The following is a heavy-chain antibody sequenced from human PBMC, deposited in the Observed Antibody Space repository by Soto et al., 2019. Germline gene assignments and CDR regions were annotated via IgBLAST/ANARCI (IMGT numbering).Heavy chain of an antibody. CDR2: IVVGSGNT. D-gene: IGHD6-6*01. V-gene: IGHV1-58*01. Sequence: ASVKVSCKASGFTFTSSAVQWVRQARGQRLEWIGWIVVGSGNTNYAQKFQERVTITRDMSTSTAYMELSSLRSEDTAVYYCAADDSSSYYYYYGMEVWGQGTTVTVSS. J-gene: IGHJ6*02. CDR3: AADDSSSYYYYYGMEV. CDR1: GFTFTSSA.